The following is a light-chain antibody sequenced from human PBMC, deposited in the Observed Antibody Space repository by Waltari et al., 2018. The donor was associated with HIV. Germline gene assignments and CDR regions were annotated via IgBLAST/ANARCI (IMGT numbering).Light chain of an antibody. CDR1: SSDVGSYNL. Sequence: QSALTQPPSASGSPGQSITISCTGSSSDVGSYNLVSWYQQHPGKAPKLMIYEGINRPSGVSNRFSGSKSGNTASLTISGLQAEDEADYYCCSYAGSSNWVFGGGTKVTVL. CDR3: CSYAGSSNWV. V-gene: IGLV2-23*01. J-gene: IGLJ3*02. CDR2: EGI.